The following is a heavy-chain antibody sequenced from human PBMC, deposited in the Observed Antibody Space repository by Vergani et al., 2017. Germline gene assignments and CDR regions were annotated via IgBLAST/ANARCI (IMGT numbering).Heavy chain of an antibody. Sequence: QVQLQESGPGLVKPSETLSLTCTVSGGSISSYYWSWIRQPPGKGLEWIGYIYYSGSTNYNPSLKSRVTISVDTSKNQFSLKLSSVTAADTAVYYCAGYPKYGDDVWGSYEYWGQGTLVTVSS. CDR2: IYYSGST. CDR3: AGYPKYGDDVWGSYEY. D-gene: IGHD3-16*01. J-gene: IGHJ4*02. CDR1: GGSISSYY. V-gene: IGHV4-59*01.